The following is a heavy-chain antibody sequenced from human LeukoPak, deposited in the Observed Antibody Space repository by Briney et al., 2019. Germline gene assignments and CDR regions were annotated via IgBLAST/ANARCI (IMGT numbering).Heavy chain of an antibody. CDR1: GGSISSYS. J-gene: IGHJ5*02. CDR2: VYTSGST. D-gene: IGHD3-16*01. Sequence: SETLSLTCTVSGGSISSYSWSWIRQPAGKRLEWIGRVYTSGSTSYNPSLKSRVTMSVDTSKNQFSLKLSSVTAADTAVYYCARGDYYDGGGRNWFDPWGQGTLVTVSS. CDR3: ARGDYYDGGGRNWFDP. V-gene: IGHV4-4*07.